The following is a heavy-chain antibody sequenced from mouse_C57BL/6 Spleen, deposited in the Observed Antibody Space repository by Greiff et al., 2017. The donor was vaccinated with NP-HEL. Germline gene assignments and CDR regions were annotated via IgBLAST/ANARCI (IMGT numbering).Heavy chain of an antibody. CDR1: GYSITSGYY. Sequence: EVQLQESGPGLVKPSQSLSLTCSVTGYSITSGYYWNWIRQFPGNKLEWMGYISYDGSNNYNPSLKNRISITRDTSKHQFFLKLNSVTTEDTATYYCASRCGGERWRSSYAMDYWGQGTSVTVSS. D-gene: IGHD2-14*01. J-gene: IGHJ4*01. CDR3: ASRCGGERWRSSYAMDY. CDR2: ISYDGSN. V-gene: IGHV3-6*01.